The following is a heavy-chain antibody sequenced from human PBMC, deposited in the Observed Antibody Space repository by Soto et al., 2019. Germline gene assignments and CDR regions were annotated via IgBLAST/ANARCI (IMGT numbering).Heavy chain of an antibody. J-gene: IGHJ5*02. CDR2: ISAYNGNT. V-gene: IGHV1-18*01. CDR1: GYTFTSYG. CDR3: ARRIVLMPTHTGTNWFDP. D-gene: IGHD2-8*01. Sequence: QVQLVQSGAEVKKPGASVKVSCKASGYTFTSYGISWVRQAPGQGLEWMGWISAYNGNTNYAQKLQGRVTMTTDTTTSTAYMELRSLRSDDTAVYYCARRIVLMPTHTGTNWFDPWGQGTLVTVSS.